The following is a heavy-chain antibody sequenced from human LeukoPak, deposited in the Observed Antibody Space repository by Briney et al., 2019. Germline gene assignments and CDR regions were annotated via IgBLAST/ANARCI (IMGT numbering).Heavy chain of an antibody. CDR3: ASGRGTMGSSWDYYYYGMDV. CDR1: GYTLTELS. J-gene: IGHJ6*02. D-gene: IGHD6-13*01. CDR2: FDPEDGET. Sequence: ASVKVSCKASGYTLTELSMHWVRPAPGKGLEGMGGFDPEDGETIYAQKFQGRVTMTEDTSTDTAYMELSSLRSEDTAVYYCASGRGTMGSSWDYYYYGMDVWGQGTTVTVSS. V-gene: IGHV1-24*01.